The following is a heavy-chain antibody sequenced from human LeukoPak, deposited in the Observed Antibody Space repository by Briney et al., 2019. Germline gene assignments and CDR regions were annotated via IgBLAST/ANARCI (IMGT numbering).Heavy chain of an antibody. CDR2: IKSESDGGTT. CDR3: TPPQLTPVTAQARSPAFHL. Sequence: GGSVRLSCAASGFTFRNAWMTGVRQAPGKGREGGGRIKSESDGGTTDYAAPVKGIFTILRDESKKELELQVDSRKTGDTLGGYCTPPQLTPVTAQARSPAFHLWGQGTRVIVSS. D-gene: IGHD4-17*01. V-gene: IGHV3-15*01. J-gene: IGHJ3*01. CDR1: GFTFRNAW.